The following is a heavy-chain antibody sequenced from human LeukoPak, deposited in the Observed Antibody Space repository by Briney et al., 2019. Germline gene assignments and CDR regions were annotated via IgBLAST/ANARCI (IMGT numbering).Heavy chain of an antibody. D-gene: IGHD6-13*01. J-gene: IGHJ4*02. CDR1: GYTFTGYY. CDR2: INPDNGVT. Sequence: ASVKVSCKASGYTFTGYYIHWVRQAPGQGLEWMGWINPDNGVTNYAQKFQGRVTITRDTSISTAYMELSRLRSDDTAVYYCARNSSSWHKSFDYWGQGTLVTVSS. V-gene: IGHV1-2*02. CDR3: ARNSSSWHKSFDY.